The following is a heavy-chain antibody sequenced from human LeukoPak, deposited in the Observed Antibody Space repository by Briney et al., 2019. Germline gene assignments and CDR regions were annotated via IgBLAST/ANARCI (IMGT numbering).Heavy chain of an antibody. V-gene: IGHV4-4*07. CDR3: ARGQVGSSSWYGNYYYYMDV. Sequence: SETLSLTCTVSGGSISSYYWSWIRQPAGKGLEWIGRIYTSGSTNYNPSLKSRVTMSVDTSKNQFSLKLSSVTAADTAVYYCARGQVGSSSWYGNYYYYMDVWGKGTTVTVFS. J-gene: IGHJ6*03. CDR2: IYTSGST. CDR1: GGSISSYY. D-gene: IGHD6-13*01.